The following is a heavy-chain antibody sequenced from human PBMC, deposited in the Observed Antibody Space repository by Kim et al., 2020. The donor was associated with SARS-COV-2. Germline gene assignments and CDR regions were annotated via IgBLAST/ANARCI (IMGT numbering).Heavy chain of an antibody. J-gene: IGHJ3*02. V-gene: IGHV4-30-2*01. Sequence: SETLSLTCAVSGGSISSGGYSWGWIRQPPGKGLEWIGYIYHSGSTYYNPSLKSRVTISVDRSKNQFSLKLSSVTAADTAVYYCARNYYDSSGYSHDAFDIWGHGEMVTASS. CDR2: IYHSGST. CDR3: ARNYYDSSGYSHDAFDI. CDR1: GGSISSGGYS. D-gene: IGHD3-22*01.